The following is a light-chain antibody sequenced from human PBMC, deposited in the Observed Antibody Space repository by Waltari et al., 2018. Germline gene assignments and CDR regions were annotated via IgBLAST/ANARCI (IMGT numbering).Light chain of an antibody. J-gene: IGLJ2*01. CDR2: DVR. Sequence: QSALTQPASVSGSPGQSITISCTGTSSDIGRYNYVSWFQQHPGKAPILMIYDVRNRPSGVSNRFSGSKSDYTASLTISGLQAEDEAVYFCNSFTSSNTVIFGGGTKLTV. CDR1: SSDIGRYNY. CDR3: NSFTSSNTVI. V-gene: IGLV2-14*03.